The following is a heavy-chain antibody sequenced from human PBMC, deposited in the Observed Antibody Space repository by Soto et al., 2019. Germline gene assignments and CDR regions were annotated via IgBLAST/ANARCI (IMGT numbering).Heavy chain of an antibody. Sequence: GESLKISCKGSGYRFTTYWIGWVRQMPGKDLKSRWVSKPKDSEHRYSRPLQGQVTISADKSISTTYLQWSSLKASDTAMYFCTMWIVVVFFFNDTAITEIYTLSLLASLQFFAGESLKISCKGSGYRFTSYW. J-gene: IGHJ2*01. CDR3: TMWIVVVFFFNDTAITEIYTLSLLASLQFFAGESLKISCKGSGYRFTSYW. V-gene: IGHV5-51*01. CDR2: SKPKDSEH. D-gene: IGHD2-21*01. CDR1: GYRFTTYW.